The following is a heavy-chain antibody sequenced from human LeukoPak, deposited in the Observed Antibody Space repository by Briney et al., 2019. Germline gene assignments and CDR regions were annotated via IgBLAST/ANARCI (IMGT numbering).Heavy chain of an antibody. Sequence: GGSLRLSCAASGFTFSSYEMNWVRQAPGKGLEWVSYISSSGSTIYYADSVKGRFTISRDNAKNSLYLQMNSLRAEDTAVYYCASSRTYYDSSPEDYWGQGTLVTVSS. D-gene: IGHD3-22*01. CDR2: ISSSGSTI. J-gene: IGHJ4*02. CDR3: ASSRTYYDSSPEDY. CDR1: GFTFSSYE. V-gene: IGHV3-48*03.